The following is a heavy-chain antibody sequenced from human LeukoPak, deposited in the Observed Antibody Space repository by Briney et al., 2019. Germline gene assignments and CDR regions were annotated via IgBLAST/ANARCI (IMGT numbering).Heavy chain of an antibody. CDR2: IYYSGST. CDR3: ARHTLVMTGTTKWPWFDP. Sequence: PSETLSLTCAVSGGSISSYYWSRIRQPPGKGLEWIGYIYYSGSTNYNPSLKSRVTISVDTSKNQFSLKLSSVTAADTAVYYCARHTLVMTGTTKWPWFDPWGQGTLVTVSS. V-gene: IGHV4-59*08. D-gene: IGHD1-20*01. J-gene: IGHJ5*02. CDR1: GGSISSYY.